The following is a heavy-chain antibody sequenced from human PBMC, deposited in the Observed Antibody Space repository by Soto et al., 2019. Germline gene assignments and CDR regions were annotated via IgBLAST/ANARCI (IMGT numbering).Heavy chain of an antibody. J-gene: IGHJ4*02. V-gene: IGHV4-59*01. CDR2: IYYSGST. CDR1: GGSISSYY. CDR3: ASYDGRY. D-gene: IGHD3-22*01. Sequence: QVQLQESGPGLVKPSETLSLTCTVSGGSISSYYWSWIRQPPGKGLEWIGYIYYSGSTNYNPSLKSRVTISVDTSKNQFSLKLSSVTAADTAVYYCASYDGRYWCQGTLVPVSS.